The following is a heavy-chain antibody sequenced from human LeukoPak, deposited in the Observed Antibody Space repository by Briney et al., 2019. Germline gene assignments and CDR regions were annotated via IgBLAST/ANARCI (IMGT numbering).Heavy chain of an antibody. Sequence: GSLRLSCAASGFTFSSYGLHWVRQAPGQGLGGVAFIRYDGSNKYYADSVKGRFTISRDYSKNTLYLQVNSLRPEDTAVYYCAKLSGAYGDSRDYWGQGTLVTVSS. D-gene: IGHD4-17*01. V-gene: IGHV3-30*02. CDR2: IRYDGSNK. CDR1: GFTFSSYG. J-gene: IGHJ4*02. CDR3: AKLSGAYGDSRDY.